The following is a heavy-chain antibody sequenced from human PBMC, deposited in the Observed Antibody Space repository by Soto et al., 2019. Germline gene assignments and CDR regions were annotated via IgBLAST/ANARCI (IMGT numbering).Heavy chain of an antibody. CDR3: VKLRLELLYLDS. Sequence: GGSLRLSCAASGFTFNRYGMSWVRQAPGKGLEWVSAISASGDNTYYADSVKGRFAISRDSSNNTLYLQMNSLRADDTALYYCVKLRLELLYLDSWGLGALVTVSS. V-gene: IGHV3-23*01. CDR1: GFTFNRYG. CDR2: ISASGDNT. J-gene: IGHJ4*02. D-gene: IGHD1-7*01.